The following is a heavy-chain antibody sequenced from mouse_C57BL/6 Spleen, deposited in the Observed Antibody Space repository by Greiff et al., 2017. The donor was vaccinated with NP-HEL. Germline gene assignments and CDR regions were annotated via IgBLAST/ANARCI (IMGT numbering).Heavy chain of an antibody. CDR1: GYTFTNYW. CDR2: IYPGGGYT. V-gene: IGHV1-63*01. Sequence: VKLMESGAELVRPGPSVKMSCKASGYTFTNYWIGWAKQRPGHGLEWIGDIYPGGGYTNYNEKFKGKATLTADKSSSTAYMQFSSLTSEDSAIYYCASHYGSSYSWFAYWGQGTLVTVSA. CDR3: ASHYGSSYSWFAY. J-gene: IGHJ3*01. D-gene: IGHD1-1*01.